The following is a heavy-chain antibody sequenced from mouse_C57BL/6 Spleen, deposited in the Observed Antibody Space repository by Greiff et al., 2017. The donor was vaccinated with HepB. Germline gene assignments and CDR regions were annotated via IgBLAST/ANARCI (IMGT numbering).Heavy chain of an antibody. Sequence: QVQLQQSGAELVKPGASVKMSCKASGYTFTSYWITWVKQRPGQGLEWIGDIYPGSGSTNYNEKFKSKATLTVDTSSSTAYMQLSSLTSEDSAVYYCARDGGSYGYFDYWGQGTTLTVSS. CDR2: IYPGSGST. CDR1: GYTFTSYW. D-gene: IGHD1-1*02. V-gene: IGHV1-55*01. CDR3: ARDGGSYGYFDY. J-gene: IGHJ2*01.